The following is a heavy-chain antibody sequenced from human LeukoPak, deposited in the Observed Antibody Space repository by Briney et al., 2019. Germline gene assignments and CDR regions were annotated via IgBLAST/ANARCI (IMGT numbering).Heavy chain of an antibody. CDR3: ARDLGYYDSSGPTYAFDI. J-gene: IGHJ3*02. V-gene: IGHV3-21*01. Sequence: GGSLRLSCAASGFTFSSYSMNWVRQAPGKGLEWVSSISSSSSCIYYADSVKGRFTISRDNAKNSLYLQVNSLRAEDTAVYYCARDLGYYDSSGPTYAFDIWGQGTMVTVSS. D-gene: IGHD3-22*01. CDR1: GFTFSSYS. CDR2: ISSSSSCI.